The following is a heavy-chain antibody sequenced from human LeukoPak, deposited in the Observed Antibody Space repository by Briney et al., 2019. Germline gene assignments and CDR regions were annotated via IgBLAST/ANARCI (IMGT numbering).Heavy chain of an antibody. CDR3: ANRDVVIRVVLVGFHKEAYYFDS. J-gene: IGHJ4*02. D-gene: IGHD2-21*01. V-gene: IGHV3-23*01. Sequence: GGSLRLSCAVSGITLSNDGMSWVRQAPGKGLEWVAGISGIGGRTSYADSVKGRFTISRDSPKNTLYLQMNSLRAEDTAVYLCANRDVVIRVVLVGFHKEAYYFDSWGQGALVTVSS. CDR2: ISGIGGRT. CDR1: GITLSNDG.